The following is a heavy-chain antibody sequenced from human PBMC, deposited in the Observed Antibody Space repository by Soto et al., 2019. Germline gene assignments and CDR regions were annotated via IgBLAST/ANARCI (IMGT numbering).Heavy chain of an antibody. CDR2: IIPIFGTA. D-gene: IGHD3-22*01. CDR3: ARGHYDSSGYYGYYFDY. J-gene: IGHJ4*02. Sequence: GASVKVSCKASGGTFSSYAISWVRQAPGQGLEWMGGIIPIFGTANYAQKFQGRVTITADESTSTAYMELSSLRSEDTAVYYCARGHYDSSGYYGYYFDYWGQGTLVTVSS. V-gene: IGHV1-69*13. CDR1: GGTFSSYA.